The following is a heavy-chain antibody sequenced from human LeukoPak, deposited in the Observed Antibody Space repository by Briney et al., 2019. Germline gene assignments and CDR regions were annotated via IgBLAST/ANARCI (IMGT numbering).Heavy chain of an antibody. D-gene: IGHD5-18*01. J-gene: IGHJ4*02. Sequence: GGSLRLSCAASGFTFDGYGMGWVRQAPGKGLEWVSGINWNGGSTGYVDSVKGRSTIYRDNAKNFLYLQMNSLRVEDTALYYCARDGYGYSYDYWGQGTLVTVSS. CDR3: ARDGYGYSYDY. CDR2: INWNGGST. CDR1: GFTFDGYG. V-gene: IGHV3-20*04.